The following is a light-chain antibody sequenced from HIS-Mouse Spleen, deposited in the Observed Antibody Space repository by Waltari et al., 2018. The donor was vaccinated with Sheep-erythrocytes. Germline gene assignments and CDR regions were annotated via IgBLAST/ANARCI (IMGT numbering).Light chain of an antibody. CDR3: MQALQTPWT. J-gene: IGKJ1*01. V-gene: IGKV2-28*01. Sequence: DIVMTQSPLSLPVTPGEPASISCRSSQSLLHSNGYNYLDWYLQKPGQSPQLLIYLGSNRADGVPDRFSGSGSGTDVTLKISRVEAEDVGVYYCMQALQTPWTFGQGTKVEIK. CDR1: QSLLHSNGYNY. CDR2: LGS.